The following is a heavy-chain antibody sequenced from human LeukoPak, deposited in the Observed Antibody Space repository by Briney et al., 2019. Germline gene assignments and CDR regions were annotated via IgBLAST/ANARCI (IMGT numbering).Heavy chain of an antibody. CDR1: GFTFSSYG. Sequence: GGSLRLSCAASGFTFSSYGMHWVRQAPGKGLEWVAVIWYDGSNKYYADSVKGRFTISRDNSKNTLYLQMNSLRAEDTAVYYCAKVEMDYYDSSGYYYFDYWGQGTLVTVSS. V-gene: IGHV3-33*06. J-gene: IGHJ4*02. D-gene: IGHD3-22*01. CDR3: AKVEMDYYDSSGYYYFDY. CDR2: IWYDGSNK.